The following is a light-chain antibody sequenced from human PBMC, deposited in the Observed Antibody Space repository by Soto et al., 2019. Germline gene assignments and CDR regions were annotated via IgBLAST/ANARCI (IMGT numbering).Light chain of an antibody. V-gene: IGLV3-1*01. J-gene: IGLJ3*02. Sequence: SYELTQPPSVSVSQGQPATITCSGDRLGTKYACWYQRKPGQSPVLVIYQDSRRPSGIPERFSGSNSGNTATLTISGTQAMDEADYYCQVWDRSTRVFGGGTQLTVL. CDR2: QDS. CDR3: QVWDRSTRV. CDR1: RLGTKY.